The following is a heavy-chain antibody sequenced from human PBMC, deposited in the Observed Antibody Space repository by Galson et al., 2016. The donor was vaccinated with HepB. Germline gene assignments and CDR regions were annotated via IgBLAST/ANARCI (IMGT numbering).Heavy chain of an antibody. CDR3: ARAEANWDGGGDNWFDP. CDR1: GDSVSSDSAA. V-gene: IGHV6-1*01. Sequence: ISGDSVSSDSAAWNWIRQSPSRGLEWLGRTYYRSKWYNAYALSVKSRITMNADTSKNQFSLQLNSVTPEDTALYFCARAEANWDGGGDNWFDPWGQGTLVTVSS. J-gene: IGHJ5*02. D-gene: IGHD7-27*01. CDR2: TYYRSKWYN.